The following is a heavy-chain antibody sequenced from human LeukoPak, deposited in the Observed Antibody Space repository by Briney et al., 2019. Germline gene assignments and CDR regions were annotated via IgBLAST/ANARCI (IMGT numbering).Heavy chain of an antibody. CDR2: IKRKSDGETT. D-gene: IGHD3-10*01. Sequence: GGSLRLSCAGSGFIFSTAWMIWVRQTPGKGLEWVGRIKRKSDGETTDYAAPVKGRFTISRDDSKNTLYLQMNSLKTEDTAVYYCTMPGTPFQYGGQGTRVTVSS. V-gene: IGHV3-15*01. J-gene: IGHJ4*02. CDR1: GFIFSTAW. CDR3: TMPGTPFQY.